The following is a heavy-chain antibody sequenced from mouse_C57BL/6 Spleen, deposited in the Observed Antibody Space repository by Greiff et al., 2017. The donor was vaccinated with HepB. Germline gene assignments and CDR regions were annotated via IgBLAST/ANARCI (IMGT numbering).Heavy chain of an antibody. CDR2: INPNNGGT. V-gene: IGHV1-22*01. CDR1: GYTFTDYN. J-gene: IGHJ3*01. CDR3: ARERGIAWFAY. D-gene: IGHD1-1*02. Sequence: EVQLQQSGPELVKPGASVKMSCKASGYTFTDYNMHWVKQSHGKSLEWIGYINPNNGGTSYNQKFKGKATLTVNKSSSTAYMERRSLTSEDSAVYYCARERGIAWFAYWGQGTLVTVSA.